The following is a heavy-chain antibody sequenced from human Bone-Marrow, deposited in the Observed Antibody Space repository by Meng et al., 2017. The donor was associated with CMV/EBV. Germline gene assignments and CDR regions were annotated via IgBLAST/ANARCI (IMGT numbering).Heavy chain of an antibody. CDR2: ISSSSSYI. V-gene: IGHV3-21*01. J-gene: IGHJ6*02. CDR3: ARDLSVLGPHYYYGMDV. CDR1: GFTFSSYS. D-gene: IGHD3-16*01. Sequence: GESLKIACAASGFTFSSYSMNWVRQAPGKGLEWVSSISSSSSYIYYADSVKGRFTISRDNAKNSLYLQMNSLRAEDTAVYYCARDLSVLGPHYYYGMDVWGQGTTVTVSS.